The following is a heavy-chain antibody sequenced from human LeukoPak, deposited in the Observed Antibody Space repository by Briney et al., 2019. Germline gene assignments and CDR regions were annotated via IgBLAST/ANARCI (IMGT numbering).Heavy chain of an antibody. J-gene: IGHJ5*02. CDR2: IYYSGST. CDR3: ARGVTYYDFWSGSNNWFDP. Sequence: SSETLSLTCTVSGGSISSGGYYWSWIRQHPGKGLEWIGYIYYSGSTYYNPSLKSRVTISVDTSKNQFSLKLSSVTAADTAVYYCARGVTYYDFWSGSNNWFDPWGQGTLVTVSS. CDR1: GGSISSGGYY. D-gene: IGHD3-3*01. V-gene: IGHV4-31*03.